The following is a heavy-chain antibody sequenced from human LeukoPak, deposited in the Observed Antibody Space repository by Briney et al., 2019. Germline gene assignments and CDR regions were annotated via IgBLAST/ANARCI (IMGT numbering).Heavy chain of an antibody. J-gene: IGHJ3*02. CDR1: GFTFSSYG. D-gene: IGHD2-21*01. CDR3: XXEDGDSDAFDI. Sequence: GGSLRLSCAASGFTFSSYGMHWVRQAPGKGLEWVAVISYDGSNKYYADSVKGRFTTSRDNSKNTLYLQMNSLRAEDTAVYYCXXEDGDSDAFDIWGQGTMVTVSS. V-gene: IGHV3-30*18. CDR2: ISYDGSNK.